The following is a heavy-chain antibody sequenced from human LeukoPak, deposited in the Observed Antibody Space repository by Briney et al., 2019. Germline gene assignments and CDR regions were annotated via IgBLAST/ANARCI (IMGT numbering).Heavy chain of an antibody. V-gene: IGHV3-7*01. J-gene: IGHJ3*02. CDR2: IKQDGSEK. Sequence: GGSLRLSCAASGLTFSSYWMSWVRQAPGKGLEWVANIKQDGSEKYYVDSVKGRFTISRDNAKNSLYLQMNSLRAEDTAVYYCARGWMVTAIYAFDIWGQGTMVTVSS. D-gene: IGHD2-21*02. CDR1: GLTFSSYW. CDR3: ARGWMVTAIYAFDI.